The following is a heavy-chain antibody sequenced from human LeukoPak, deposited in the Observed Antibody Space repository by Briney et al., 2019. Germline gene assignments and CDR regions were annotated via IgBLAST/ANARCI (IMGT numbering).Heavy chain of an antibody. D-gene: IGHD1-26*01. Sequence: ASVKVSCKASGGTFSSYAISWVRQAPGQGLEWMGGIIPIFGTANYAQKFQGRVTITADESTSTAYMELSSLRPEDTAVYYCASGSYVSDYYGMDVWGQGTTVTVSS. V-gene: IGHV1-69*13. CDR3: ASGSYVSDYYGMDV. J-gene: IGHJ6*02. CDR2: IIPIFGTA. CDR1: GGTFSSYA.